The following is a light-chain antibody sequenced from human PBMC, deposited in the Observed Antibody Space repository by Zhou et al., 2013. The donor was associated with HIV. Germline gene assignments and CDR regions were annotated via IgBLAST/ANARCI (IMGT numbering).Light chain of an antibody. CDR2: GAT. CDR3: QQYGDSSGT. Sequence: EIVLTQSPATLSLSPGERVTLSCGASQSVSNDYLAWYQHKRDQAPRLLIYGATSRATGIPDRFSGSGSGTNFTLTITRLEPEDFAVYYCQQYGDSSGTFGQGTKLEI. J-gene: IGKJ2*01. V-gene: IGKV3-20*01. CDR1: QSVSNDY.